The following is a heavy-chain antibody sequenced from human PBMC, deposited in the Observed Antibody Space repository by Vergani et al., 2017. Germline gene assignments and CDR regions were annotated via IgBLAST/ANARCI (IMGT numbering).Heavy chain of an antibody. CDR2: IYTSGST. CDR1: GGSISSYY. J-gene: IGHJ3*02. CDR3: TASIVVVTALGAFDI. Sequence: QVQLQESGPGLVKPSETLSLTCTVSGGSISSYYWSWIRQPPGKGLEWIGRIYTSGSTNYNPSLKSRVTISVDTSKNQFSLKLSSVTAADTAVYYCTASIVVVTALGAFDIWGQGTMVTVSS. V-gene: IGHV4-4*08. D-gene: IGHD2-21*02.